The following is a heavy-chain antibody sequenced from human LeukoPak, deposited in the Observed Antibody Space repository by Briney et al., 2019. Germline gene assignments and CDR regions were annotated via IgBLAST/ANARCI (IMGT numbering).Heavy chain of an antibody. CDR3: ARGPHVYSSGWYGPLDPTNSGSYSGDI. Sequence: PSQTLSLTCAVSGGSISSGGYSWSWIRQPPGKGLEWIGYIYHSGSTNYNPSLKSRVTISVDTSKNQFSLKLSSVTAADTAVYYCARGPHVYSSGWYGPLDPTNSGSYSGDIWGQGTMVTVSS. D-gene: IGHD6-19*01. V-gene: IGHV4-30-2*01. CDR1: GGSISSGGYS. J-gene: IGHJ3*02. CDR2: IYHSGST.